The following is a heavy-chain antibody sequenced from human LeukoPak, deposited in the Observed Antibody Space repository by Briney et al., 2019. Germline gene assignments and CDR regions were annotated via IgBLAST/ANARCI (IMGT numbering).Heavy chain of an antibody. D-gene: IGHD6-19*01. CDR2: ISYDGSNK. V-gene: IGHV3-30-3*01. CDR1: GFTFSSYA. Sequence: GGSLRLSCAASGFTFSSYAMHWVRQAPGKGLEWVAVISYDGSNKYHADSVKGRFTTSRDNSKNTLYLQMNSLRAEDTAVYYCAKQWLVYFDYWGQGTLVTVSS. J-gene: IGHJ4*02. CDR3: AKQWLVYFDY.